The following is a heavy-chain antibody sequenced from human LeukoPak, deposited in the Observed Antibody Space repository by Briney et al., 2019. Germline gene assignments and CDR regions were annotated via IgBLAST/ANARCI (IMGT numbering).Heavy chain of an antibody. CDR3: ATWRGSGWYYFDY. CDR2: ISYDGSNK. V-gene: IGHV3-30*03. J-gene: IGHJ4*02. D-gene: IGHD6-19*01. CDR1: GFTLSSYD. Sequence: GRSLRLSCGASGFTLSSYDMHWVRQAPGKGLEWVAVISYDGSNKYYADSVKGRFTISRDNSKNTLYLQMNSLRAEDTAVYYCATWRGSGWYYFDYWGQGTLVTVSS.